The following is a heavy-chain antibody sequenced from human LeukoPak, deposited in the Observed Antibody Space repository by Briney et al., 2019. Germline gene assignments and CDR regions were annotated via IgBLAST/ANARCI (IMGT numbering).Heavy chain of an antibody. Sequence: SETLSLTCTVSGGSISSGSYYWSWIRQPAGKGLDWIGRIYTTGSTNYNPSLKSRVTISVDTSKNQFSLKLSSVTAADTAVYYCARGEDYYDSSGYYYLWYYYYYMDVWGKGTTVTISS. D-gene: IGHD3-22*01. J-gene: IGHJ6*03. CDR2: IYTTGST. CDR3: ARGEDYYDSSGYYYLWYYYYYMDV. CDR1: GGSISSGSYY. V-gene: IGHV4-61*02.